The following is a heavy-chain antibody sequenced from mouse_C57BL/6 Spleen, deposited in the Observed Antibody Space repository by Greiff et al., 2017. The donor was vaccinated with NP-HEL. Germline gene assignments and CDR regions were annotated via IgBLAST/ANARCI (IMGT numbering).Heavy chain of an antibody. J-gene: IGHJ1*03. V-gene: IGHV1-52*01. Sequence: VQLQQPGAELVRPGSSVKLSCKASGYTFTSYWMHWVKQRPIQGLEWIGNIDPSDSETHYNQKFKDKATLTVDKSSSTAYMQLSSLTSEDSAVYYCARENYGSSSRYFDVWGTGTTVTVSS. CDR1: GYTFTSYW. CDR3: ARENYGSSSRYFDV. D-gene: IGHD1-1*01. CDR2: IDPSDSET.